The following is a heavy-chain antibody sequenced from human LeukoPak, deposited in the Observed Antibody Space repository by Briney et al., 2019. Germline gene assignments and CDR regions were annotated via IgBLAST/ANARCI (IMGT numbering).Heavy chain of an antibody. CDR2: IYTSGST. V-gene: IGHV4-59*10. CDR3: ARTTSSSWEYYFDY. CDR1: GGSFSGYY. D-gene: IGHD6-13*01. Sequence: PSETLSLTCAVYGGSFSGYYWSWIRQPAGKGLEWIGRIYTSGSTNYNPSLKSRVTISVDTSKNQFSLKLSSVTAADTAVYYCARTTSSSWEYYFDYWGQGTLVTVSS. J-gene: IGHJ4*02.